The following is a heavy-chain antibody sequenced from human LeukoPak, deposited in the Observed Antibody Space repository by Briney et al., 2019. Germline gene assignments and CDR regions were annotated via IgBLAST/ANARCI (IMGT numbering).Heavy chain of an antibody. Sequence: PETLSLTCTVSGGSISSYYWSWIRQPPGKGLEWIRYIYYSGSTNYNPSLKSRVTISVDTSKNQFSLKLSSVTAADTAVYCCARGGETYDFWSGYYRNYYYYYGMDVWGQGTTVTVSS. CDR3: ARGGETYDFWSGYYRNYYYYYGMDV. J-gene: IGHJ6*02. CDR2: IYYSGST. V-gene: IGHV4-59*01. D-gene: IGHD3-3*01. CDR1: GGSISSYY.